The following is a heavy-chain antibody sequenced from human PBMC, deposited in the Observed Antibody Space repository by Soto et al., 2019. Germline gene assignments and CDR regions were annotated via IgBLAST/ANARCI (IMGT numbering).Heavy chain of an antibody. D-gene: IGHD6-13*01. Sequence: QVQLVQSGAEVKKPGASVKVSCKASGYTFTSYDINWVRQATGQGLEWMGWMNPNSGNTGYAQKFQGRVAMTRNTSMSTAYMELSSLRSEDPAVYYCARERSSGTGWFDPWGQGTLVTVSS. CDR3: ARERSSGTGWFDP. CDR2: MNPNSGNT. J-gene: IGHJ5*02. V-gene: IGHV1-8*01. CDR1: GYTFTSYD.